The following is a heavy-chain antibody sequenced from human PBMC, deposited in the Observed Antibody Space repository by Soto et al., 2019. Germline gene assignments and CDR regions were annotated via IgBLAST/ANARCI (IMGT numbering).Heavy chain of an antibody. CDR1: GGSFSTYY. J-gene: IGHJ3*02. Sequence: QLQQWGAGLLKPSETLSLTCVVSGGSFSTYYYNWIRQSPGKGLEWIGEINHSGSNNYSPSLKNRVTMSLDTSKNPFSLKLTSVTAADTAVYYCARGGSNDWQVAFDIWGQGTMVTVSS. CDR2: INHSGSN. V-gene: IGHV4-34*01. D-gene: IGHD3-9*01. CDR3: ARGGSNDWQVAFDI.